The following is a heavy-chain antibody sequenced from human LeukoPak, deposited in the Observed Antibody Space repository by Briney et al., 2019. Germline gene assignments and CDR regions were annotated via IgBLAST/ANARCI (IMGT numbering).Heavy chain of an antibody. Sequence: SGGSLRLSCAASGFTFSSYGMHWVRQAPGKGLEGVAVIWYDGSNKYYADSVKGRFTISRDNSKNTLYLQMNSLRAEDTAVYYCARDRGRITMIVVPYFDYWGQGTLVTVSS. CDR1: GFTFSSYG. CDR2: IWYDGSNK. J-gene: IGHJ4*02. D-gene: IGHD3-22*01. V-gene: IGHV3-33*01. CDR3: ARDRGRITMIVVPYFDY.